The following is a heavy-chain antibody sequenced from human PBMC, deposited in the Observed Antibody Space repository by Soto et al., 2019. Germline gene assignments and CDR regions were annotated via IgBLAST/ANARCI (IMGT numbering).Heavy chain of an antibody. V-gene: IGHV4-39*01. J-gene: IGHJ4*02. CDR3: ARPSGSYLYYFDY. CDR1: GGSISSSSYY. D-gene: IGHD1-26*01. Sequence: SETLSLTCTVSGGSISSSSYYWGWIRQPPGKGLEWIGGIYYSGSTYYNPSLKSRVSISVDTSKNQFSLKLSSVTAADTAVYYCARPSGSYLYYFDYWGQGTLVTVSS. CDR2: IYYSGST.